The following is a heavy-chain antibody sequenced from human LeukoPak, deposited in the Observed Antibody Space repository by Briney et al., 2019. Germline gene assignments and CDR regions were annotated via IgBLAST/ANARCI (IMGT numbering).Heavy chain of an antibody. V-gene: IGHV3-21*04. D-gene: IGHD2-2*01. J-gene: IGHJ4*02. Sequence: GGALRLSCAASGFTFSSYTMNWVRQVPGKGLEWVSSISSGNSYIYYADSMKGRFTVSRDNAKNSLYLQMNSLRAEDTAVYYCAKGGGGYCSSTSCPNYFDYWGQGTLVTVSS. CDR3: AKGGGGYCSSTSCPNYFDY. CDR1: GFTFSSYT. CDR2: ISSGNSYI.